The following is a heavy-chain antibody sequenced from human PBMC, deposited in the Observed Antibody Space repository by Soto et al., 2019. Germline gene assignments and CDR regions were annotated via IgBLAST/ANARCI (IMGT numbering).Heavy chain of an antibody. J-gene: IGHJ5*02. CDR3: ARVLGNWFDP. V-gene: IGHV1-3*01. Sequence: ASVKVSCKASGYTFTNYAVHWVRQAPGQRLEWMGWINAGNGNTRYSQKFQGRVTITADKSTSTAYMELSSLRSEDTAVYYCARVLGNWFDPWGQGTLVPVSS. D-gene: IGHD7-27*01. CDR2: INAGNGNT. CDR1: GYTFTNYA.